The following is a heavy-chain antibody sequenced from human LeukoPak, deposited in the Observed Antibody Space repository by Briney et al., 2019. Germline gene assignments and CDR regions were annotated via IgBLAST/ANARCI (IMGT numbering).Heavy chain of an antibody. CDR3: ARGGDLYFDY. D-gene: IGHD4-17*01. CDR2: IGTAGDT. CDR1: GFTFSSYD. V-gene: IGHV3-13*01. J-gene: IGHJ4*02. Sequence: GGSLRLSCAASGFTFSSYDTHWVRQATGKGLEWVSAIGTAGDTYYPGSVKGRFTISRENAKNSLCLQMNSLRAEDTAVYYCARGGDLYFDYWGQGTLVTVSS.